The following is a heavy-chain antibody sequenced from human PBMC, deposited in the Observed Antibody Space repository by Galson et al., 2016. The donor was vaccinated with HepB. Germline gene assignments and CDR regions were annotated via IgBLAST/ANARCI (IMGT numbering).Heavy chain of an antibody. Sequence: SVKVSCKASGYTFTSYGITWVRQAPGQGLEWMGWIRVYSGNTKYAQSLKGRVTMTTDTSTNTAYMELRSLRSDDTAVYYCARDCYMSDNYLQYAMDVWGQGTTVTVSS. D-gene: IGHD2-2*02. CDR1: GYTFTSYG. CDR3: ARDCYMSDNYLQYAMDV. V-gene: IGHV1-18*01. CDR2: IRVYSGNT. J-gene: IGHJ6*02.